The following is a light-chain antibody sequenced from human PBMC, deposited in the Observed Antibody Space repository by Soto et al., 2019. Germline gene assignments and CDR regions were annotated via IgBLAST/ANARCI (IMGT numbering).Light chain of an antibody. CDR1: SSNIGTNA. CDR2: NNN. J-gene: IGLJ1*01. CDR3: AAWDDRLNGYV. V-gene: IGLV1-44*01. Sequence: QSVLTQPPSASGTPGQRVTISCSGGSSNIGTNAVNWYQQLPGTAPKLLIYNNNQRPSGVPDRFSGSKSGTSASLAISGLQSEDEADYYCAAWDDRLNGYVFGTGTKPTVL.